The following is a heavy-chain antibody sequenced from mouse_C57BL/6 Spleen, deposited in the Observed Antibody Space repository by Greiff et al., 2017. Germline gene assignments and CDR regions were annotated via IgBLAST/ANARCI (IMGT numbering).Heavy chain of an antibody. CDR3: ARRGYGSSHWYFDV. D-gene: IGHD1-1*01. J-gene: IGHJ1*03. CDR1: GFSLTSYA. CDR2: IWTGGGT. Sequence: VKLVESGPGLVAPSQRLSITCTVSGFSLTSYAISWVRQPPGKGLEWLGVIWTGGGTNYNSALKSRLSISKDNSKSQVFLKMNSLQTDDTARYYCARRGYGSSHWYFDVWGTGTTVTVSS. V-gene: IGHV2-9-1*01.